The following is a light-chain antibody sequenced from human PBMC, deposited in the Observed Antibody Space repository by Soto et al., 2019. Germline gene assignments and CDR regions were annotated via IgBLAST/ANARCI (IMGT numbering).Light chain of an antibody. V-gene: IGLV8-61*01. J-gene: IGLJ2*01. CDR2: NTN. CDR3: MLHVGSGISV. Sequence: QTVVTQEPSFSVSPGGTVTLTCGLRSGSVSSGNYPSWYQQTPGQAPRTLIYNTNNRPSGVPDRFSGSILGNKAALTITGAQSDDESDYYCMLHVGSGISVFVGGTKVTVL. CDR1: SGSVSSGNY.